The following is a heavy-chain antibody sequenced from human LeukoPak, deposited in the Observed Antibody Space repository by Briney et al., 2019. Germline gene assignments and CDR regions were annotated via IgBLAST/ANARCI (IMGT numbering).Heavy chain of an antibody. CDR3: ARDLRSGRRFGDLMGMAV. J-gene: IGHJ6*01. Sequence: GSLRPSCAAPGSTFNSHAVHRVRQAPGKGREWVAVKSLDGNHKYSADSLKGRLNISRDHSKNALFLQMHSLRVEDRVVLYCARDLRSGRRFGDLMGMAVWGRGTKV. CDR1: GSTFNSHA. D-gene: IGHD3-10*01. V-gene: IGHV3-30*04. CDR2: KSLDGNHK.